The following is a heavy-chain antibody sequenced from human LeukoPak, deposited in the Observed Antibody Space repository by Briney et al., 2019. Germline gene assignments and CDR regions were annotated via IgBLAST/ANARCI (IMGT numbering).Heavy chain of an antibody. Sequence: SEPLSLTCTVSGGSISSYYWSWIRQPPGKGLEWIGYIYTSGSTNYNPSLKSRVTISVDTSKNQFSLKLSSVTAADTAVYYCARGIGTYYDFWSGYHAFDIWGQGTMVTVSS. V-gene: IGHV4-4*09. CDR1: GGSISSYY. CDR2: IYTSGST. CDR3: ARGIGTYYDFWSGYHAFDI. J-gene: IGHJ3*02. D-gene: IGHD3-3*01.